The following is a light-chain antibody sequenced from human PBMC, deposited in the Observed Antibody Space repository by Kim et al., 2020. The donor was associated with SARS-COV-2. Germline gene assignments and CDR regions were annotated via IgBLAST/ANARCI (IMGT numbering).Light chain of an antibody. CDR2: DVS. CDR1: SSDVGGYNY. Sequence: QSALTQPASVSRSPGQSITISCTGTSSDVGGYNYVSWYQQHPGKAPKLMIYDVSKRPSGVSNRFSGSKSGNTASLTISGLQAEDEADYYCSSYTSSSTYVFGTGTKVTV. CDR3: SSYTSSSTYV. J-gene: IGLJ1*01. V-gene: IGLV2-14*01.